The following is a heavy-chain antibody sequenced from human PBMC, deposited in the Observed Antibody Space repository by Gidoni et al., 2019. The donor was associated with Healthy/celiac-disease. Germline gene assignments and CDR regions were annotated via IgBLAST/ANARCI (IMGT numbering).Heavy chain of an antibody. J-gene: IGHJ6*02. CDR1: GYSFPSYW. CDR2: IYPGDSDT. Sequence: EVQLVQSGAAVKKPGESLKISCKGSGYSFPSYWLAWVRQRPGKGLEWMGIIYPGDSDTRYSPSFQGQVTISADKSISTAYLQWSSLKASDTAMYYCARIGTPDIVVVPAAIYYYYYGMDVWGQGTTVTVSS. D-gene: IGHD2-2*02. V-gene: IGHV5-51*01. CDR3: ARIGTPDIVVVPAAIYYYYYGMDV.